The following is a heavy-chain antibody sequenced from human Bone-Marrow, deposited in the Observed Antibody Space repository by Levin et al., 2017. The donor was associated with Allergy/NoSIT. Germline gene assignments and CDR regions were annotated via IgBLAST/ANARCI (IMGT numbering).Heavy chain of an antibody. CDR3: AEGYSSSWYQISALVY. J-gene: IGHJ4*02. Sequence: GSLRLSCNVSGASVSNYYWNWIRQSPGKGLEWLGYIYYRGGTNYSPSLKGRVTISADTSKNQFSLKLTSVTAADAAVYYCAEGYSSSWYQISALVYWGQGIWVTVSS. V-gene: IGHV4-59*02. CDR1: GASVSNYY. D-gene: IGHD6-13*01. CDR2: IYYRGGT.